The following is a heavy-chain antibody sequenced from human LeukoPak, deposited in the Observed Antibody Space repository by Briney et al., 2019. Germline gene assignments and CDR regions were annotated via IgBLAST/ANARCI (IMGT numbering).Heavy chain of an antibody. D-gene: IGHD2-2*01. CDR1: GGSISSYY. Sequence: SETLSLTCTVSGGSISSYYWSWIRQPPGKGLEWIGYIYYSGSTNYNPSLKSRVTISVDTSKNQFSLKLSSVTAADTAVYYCARGPYCSSTSCSYYFDYWGQGTLVTVSS. CDR2: IYYSGST. CDR3: ARGPYCSSTSCSYYFDY. V-gene: IGHV4-59*01. J-gene: IGHJ4*02.